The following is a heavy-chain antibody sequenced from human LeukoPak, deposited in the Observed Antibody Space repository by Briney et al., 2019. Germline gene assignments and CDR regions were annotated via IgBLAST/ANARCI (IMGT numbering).Heavy chain of an antibody. CDR3: ARGDYGSGSYSYYFDY. V-gene: IGHV4-59*12. D-gene: IGHD3-10*01. CDR1: GGSISSYY. CDR2: IYYSGST. J-gene: IGHJ4*02. Sequence: PSETLSLTCTVSGGSISSYYWSWIRQPPGKGLEWIGSIYYSGSTYYNPSLKSRVTISVDTSKNQFSLKLSSVTAADTAVYYCARGDYGSGSYSYYFDYWGQGTLVTVSS.